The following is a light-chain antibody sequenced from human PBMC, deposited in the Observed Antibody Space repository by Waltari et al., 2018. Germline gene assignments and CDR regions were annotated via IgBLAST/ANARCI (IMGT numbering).Light chain of an antibody. V-gene: IGKV3-15*01. CDR2: GAS. CDR3: QQYNNWPPRT. J-gene: IGKJ1*01. Sequence: EIVITQSPSTLSVSPGEKATLTCRASQSVSSNLAWYQQKPGQAPRLLIYGASTRATGIPARFSGSGSGTEFTLTISSLKSEDFAVYYCQQYNNWPPRTFGQGTKVEIK. CDR1: QSVSSN.